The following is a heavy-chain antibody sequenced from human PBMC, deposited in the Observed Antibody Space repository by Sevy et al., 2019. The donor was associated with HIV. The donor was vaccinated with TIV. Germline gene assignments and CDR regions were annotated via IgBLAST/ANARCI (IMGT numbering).Heavy chain of an antibody. CDR3: AREFFYDNSDYYTPAYYFDY. J-gene: IGHJ4*02. Sequence: SETLSLTCAVSGDSISSSYWSWIRQPAGKGLEWIGRIYISESTNYNPSLKSRVTMSLDTSKNHFSLRLSSVTAADTAVYYSAREFFYDNSDYYTPAYYFDYWGQGTLVTVSS. D-gene: IGHD3-22*01. V-gene: IGHV4-4*07. CDR1: GDSISSSY. CDR2: IYISEST.